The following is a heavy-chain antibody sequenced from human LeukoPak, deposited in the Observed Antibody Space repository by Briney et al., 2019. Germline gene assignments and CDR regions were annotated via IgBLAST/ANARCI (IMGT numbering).Heavy chain of an antibody. J-gene: IGHJ6*03. V-gene: IGHV4-59*01. CDR3: ARTTEGGYTYDYFYYYYMDV. CDR2: IYYSGST. CDR1: GGSISSYY. D-gene: IGHD5-18*01. Sequence: SETLSLTCTVAGGSISSYYWSWIRQPPGKGLEGIWDIYYSGSTNYNPSLKSRVTISVDTSKNQFSLKLSSVTAADTAVYYCARTTEGGYTYDYFYYYYMDVWGKGTTVTISS.